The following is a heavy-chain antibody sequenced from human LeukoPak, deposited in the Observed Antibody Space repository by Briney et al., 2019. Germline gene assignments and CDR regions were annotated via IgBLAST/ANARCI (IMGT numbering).Heavy chain of an antibody. CDR1: GFPFNNYW. J-gene: IGHJ1*01. D-gene: IGHD5-12*01. Sequence: GGSLRLSCAASGFPFNNYWMSWVRQAPGKGLEWVANIKQDDNERFYVDSVKGRFTISRDNAKNSLYLQMDSLTAEDTAVYYCARDSPGYGAYVSWGQGTLVSVSS. V-gene: IGHV3-7*01. CDR2: IKQDDNER. CDR3: ARDSPGYGAYVS.